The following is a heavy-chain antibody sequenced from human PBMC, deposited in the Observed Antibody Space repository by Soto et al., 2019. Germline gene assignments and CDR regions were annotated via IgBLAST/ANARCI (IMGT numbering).Heavy chain of an antibody. CDR1: GFSLSTSGVG. Sequence: QITLKESGPTLVKPTQTLTLTCTFSGFSLSTSGVGVGWIRQPPGKALEWLALIYWDDDKRYSPSLKSRLTITKDTSKNQVVLTMTNMDPVDTATYYCAHGHYDDSSGEVGAFDIWGQGTMVTVSS. D-gene: IGHD3-22*01. J-gene: IGHJ3*02. CDR3: AHGHYDDSSGEVGAFDI. V-gene: IGHV2-5*02. CDR2: IYWDDDK.